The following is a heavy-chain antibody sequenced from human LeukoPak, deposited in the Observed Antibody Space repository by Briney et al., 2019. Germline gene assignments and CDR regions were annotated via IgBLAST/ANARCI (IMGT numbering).Heavy chain of an antibody. Sequence: PGGSLRLSCAASGFTFSRYWMHWVRQAPGKGLVWVSRINPEETNTNYADSVEGRFTISRDNAKSPLYLHINSLRVEDTAVYYCARGGLEPTDYWGQGTLVTVSS. V-gene: IGHV3-74*01. J-gene: IGHJ4*02. CDR3: ARGGLEPTDY. CDR2: INPEETNT. D-gene: IGHD1-1*01. CDR1: GFTFSRYW.